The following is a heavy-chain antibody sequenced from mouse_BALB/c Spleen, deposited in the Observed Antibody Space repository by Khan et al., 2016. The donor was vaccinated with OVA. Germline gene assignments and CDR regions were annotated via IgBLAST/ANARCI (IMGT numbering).Heavy chain of an antibody. V-gene: IGHV9-3-1*01. D-gene: IGHD2-10*01. CDR3: ARPPYFSYTLDY. Sequence: LVESGPELKKPGETVKISCKASGYTFTNYGMNWVEQSPGKALKWMGWINTYTGEPTYADDFKGRFAFSLETSASTAYLQINNLKNEDTATYFCARPPYFSYTLDYWGQGTSATVSS. CDR1: GYTFTNYG. J-gene: IGHJ4*01. CDR2: INTYTGEP.